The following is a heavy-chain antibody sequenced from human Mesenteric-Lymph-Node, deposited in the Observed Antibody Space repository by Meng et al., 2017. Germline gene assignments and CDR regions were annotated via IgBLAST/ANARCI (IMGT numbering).Heavy chain of an antibody. V-gene: IGHV4-59*12. CDR2: IYYSGST. Sequence: SETLSLTCTVSGGSISSYYWSWIRQPPGKGLEWIGYIYYSGSTNYNPSLKSRVTISVDTSKNQFSLKLSSVTAADTAVYYCARDSSGWSHEYFQHWGQGTLVTVSS. CDR3: ARDSSGWSHEYFQH. J-gene: IGHJ1*01. CDR1: GGSISSYY. D-gene: IGHD6-19*01.